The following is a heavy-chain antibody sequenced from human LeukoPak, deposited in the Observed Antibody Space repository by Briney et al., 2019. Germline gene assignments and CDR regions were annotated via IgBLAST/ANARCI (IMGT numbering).Heavy chain of an antibody. J-gene: IGHJ4*02. CDR3: ARARYSSGWYYFDY. CDR1: GYTFTGYY. Sequence: ASVKVSCKASGYTFTGYYMHWVRQAPGQRLEWVGWINPNSGGTNYAQKFQGRVTMTRDTSISTAYMELSRLRSDDTAVYYCARARYSSGWYYFDYWGQGTLVTVSP. D-gene: IGHD6-19*01. V-gene: IGHV1-2*02. CDR2: INPNSGGT.